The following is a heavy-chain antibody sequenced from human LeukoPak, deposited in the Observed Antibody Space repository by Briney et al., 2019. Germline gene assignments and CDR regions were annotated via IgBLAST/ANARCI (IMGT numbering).Heavy chain of an antibody. Sequence: GASVKVSCKASGGTFSSYAISWVRQAPGQGLEWMGRIIPIFGTANYAQKFQGRVTITTDESTGTAYMELSSLRSEDTAVYYCARVDTAMVIDYWGQGTLVTVSS. J-gene: IGHJ4*02. CDR3: ARVDTAMVIDY. V-gene: IGHV1-69*05. CDR1: GGTFSSYA. D-gene: IGHD5-18*01. CDR2: IIPIFGTA.